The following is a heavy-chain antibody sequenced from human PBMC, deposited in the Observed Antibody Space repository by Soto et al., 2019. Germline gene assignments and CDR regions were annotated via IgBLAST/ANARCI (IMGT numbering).Heavy chain of an antibody. CDR3: ARHIIVVVVAARKDWFDP. D-gene: IGHD2-15*01. Sequence: SETLSLTCTVSGCSISSSSYYWGWIRQPPGKGLEWIGSIYYSGSTYYNPSLKSRVTISVDTSKNQFSLKLSSVTAADTAVYYCARHIIVVVVAARKDWFDPWGQGTLVTVSS. V-gene: IGHV4-39*01. CDR1: GCSISSSSYY. J-gene: IGHJ5*02. CDR2: IYYSGST.